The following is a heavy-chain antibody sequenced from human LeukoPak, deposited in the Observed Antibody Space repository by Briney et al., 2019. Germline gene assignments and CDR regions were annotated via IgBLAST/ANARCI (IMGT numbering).Heavy chain of an antibody. Sequence: PSETLSLTCTVSGASVSSSSFYWGWIRQPPGRGLEWIGTIDYNGGTYYNPSLKSRVTISGDTSKSQFSLRLTSVSASDTAVYNCARLYSTNFSYGLDVWGPGTTVTVSS. V-gene: IGHV4-39*01. CDR2: IDYNGGT. J-gene: IGHJ6*02. D-gene: IGHD2-21*01. CDR3: ARLYSTNFSYGLDV. CDR1: GASVSSSSFY.